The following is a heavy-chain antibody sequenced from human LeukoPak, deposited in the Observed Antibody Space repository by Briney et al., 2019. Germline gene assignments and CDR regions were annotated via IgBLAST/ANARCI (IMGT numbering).Heavy chain of an antibody. J-gene: IGHJ4*02. V-gene: IGHV4-30-4*08. CDR1: GGSISSGDYY. Sequence: PSQTLSLTCTVSGGSISSGDYYWRWLRQPPGKGLEWIGYTYYSGSTYYNPALKSRVTISVDPSKNQFSLKLSSGTAADAAVYYCARFNARYDNWGRGTLVTVSS. CDR3: ARFNARYDN. D-gene: IGHD3-22*01. CDR2: TYYSGST.